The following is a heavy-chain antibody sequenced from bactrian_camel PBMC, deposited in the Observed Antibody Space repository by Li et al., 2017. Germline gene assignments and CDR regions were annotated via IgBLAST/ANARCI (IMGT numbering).Heavy chain of an antibody. J-gene: IGHJ4*01. CDR2: IRTAGGPTYT. CDR3: AADQLYGTCRDVLDFPA. D-gene: IGHD6*01. CDR1: RYISSNNI. V-gene: IGHV3S53*01. Sequence: HVQLVESGGGSVQAGGSQRLSCAASRYISSNNIMGWFRQAPGKEREPVAAIRTAGGPTYTYYAASVLGRFTLSQENAKNTVYLQMNSAKPEDTGVYYCAADQLYGTCRDVLDFPARGQGTQVTVSS.